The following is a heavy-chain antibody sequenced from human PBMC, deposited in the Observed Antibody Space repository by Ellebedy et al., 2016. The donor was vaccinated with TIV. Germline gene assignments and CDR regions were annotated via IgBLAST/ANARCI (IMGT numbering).Heavy chain of an antibody. D-gene: IGHD1-26*01. CDR1: GFTFSDYY. CDR2: ARNKANSYTT. J-gene: IGHJ5*02. V-gene: IGHV3-72*01. CDR3: LVGATTDRWFDP. Sequence: GESLKISXAASGFTFSDYYMDWVRQAPGRRLEWVGRARNKANSYTTEYAASVRGRFTISRDDSRNSLYLQMNSLKTEDTAVYYCLVGATTDRWFDPWGQGTLVAVSS.